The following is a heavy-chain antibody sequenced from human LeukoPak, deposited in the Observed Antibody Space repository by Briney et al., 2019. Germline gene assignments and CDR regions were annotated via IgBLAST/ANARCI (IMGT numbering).Heavy chain of an antibody. J-gene: IGHJ4*02. CDR2: INPNRGGT. Sequence: ASVKVSCKASGYTFTDYYILGVRQAPGQGLEWMGWINPNRGGTNYAQKFQGRVTMTRDTSISTAYMELSRLTSGDTAVYYCVRWLAVAGSGYWGQGTLVTVSS. CDR1: GYTFTDYY. CDR3: VRWLAVAGSGY. V-gene: IGHV1-2*02. D-gene: IGHD6-19*01.